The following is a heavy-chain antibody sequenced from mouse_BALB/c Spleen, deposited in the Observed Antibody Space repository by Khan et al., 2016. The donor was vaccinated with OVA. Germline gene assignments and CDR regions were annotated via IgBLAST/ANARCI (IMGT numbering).Heavy chain of an antibody. D-gene: IGHD2-4*01. V-gene: IGHV1-4*01. J-gene: IGHJ3*01. CDR1: GYTFTSYT. CDR3: AREGAYCENDGWFAY. CDR2: INPSSGYT. Sequence: QVQLQQSGAELARPGASVKMSCKASGYTFTSYTMHWVKQRPGQGLEWIGYINPSSGYTNYNQKFKDKTTLTADKSSSTAYMQLSSLTSEDSAIYYGAREGAYCENDGWFAYWGQGTLVTVSA.